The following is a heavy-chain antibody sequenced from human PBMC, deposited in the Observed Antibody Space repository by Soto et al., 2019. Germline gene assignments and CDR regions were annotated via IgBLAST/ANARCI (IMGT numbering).Heavy chain of an antibody. Sequence: SETLSLTCTVSGGSISSYYWSWIRQPPGKGLEWIGYIYYSGSTNYNPSLKSRVTISVDTSKNQFSLKLSSVTAADTAVYYCARALSWYDSSGYYYYFDYWGQGTLVTVSS. V-gene: IGHV4-59*01. CDR2: IYYSGST. D-gene: IGHD3-22*01. CDR1: GGSISSYY. CDR3: ARALSWYDSSGYYYYFDY. J-gene: IGHJ4*02.